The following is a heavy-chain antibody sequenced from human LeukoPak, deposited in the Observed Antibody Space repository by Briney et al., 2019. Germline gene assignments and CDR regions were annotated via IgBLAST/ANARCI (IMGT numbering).Heavy chain of an antibody. CDR1: GFTFSSYG. V-gene: IGHV3-30*18. CDR2: ISYNGSNK. D-gene: IGHD6-13*01. J-gene: IGHJ4*02. Sequence: GGSLRLSCAASGFTFSSYGMQWVRQAPGKGLEWVAVISYNGSNKYYADSVKGRFTISRDNSKNTLHLQMNSLRAEDTAVYYCAKDGTSVATAGSHFDYWGQGTLATVSS. CDR3: AKDGTSVATAGSHFDY.